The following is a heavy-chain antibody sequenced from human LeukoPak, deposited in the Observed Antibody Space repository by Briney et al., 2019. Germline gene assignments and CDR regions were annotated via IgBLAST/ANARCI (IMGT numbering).Heavy chain of an antibody. CDR2: ISGSGGST. CDR1: GFTFSSYA. D-gene: IGHD5-12*01. CDR3: AKDLGIGYSGPMDAFDV. Sequence: PGGSLRLSCAASGFTFSSYAMSWVRQAQGKGLEWVSAISGSGGSTYYADSVKGRFTISRDNSKNTLYLQMNSLRAEDTAVYYCAKDLGIGYSGPMDAFDVWGQGTMVTVSS. V-gene: IGHV3-23*01. J-gene: IGHJ3*01.